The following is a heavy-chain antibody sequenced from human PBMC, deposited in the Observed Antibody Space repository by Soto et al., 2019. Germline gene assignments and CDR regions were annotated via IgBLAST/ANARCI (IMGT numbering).Heavy chain of an antibody. CDR3: ARVPSAAAGDYYYYGMDV. D-gene: IGHD6-13*01. CDR2: INAGNGNT. J-gene: IGHJ6*02. Sequence: ASVKVSCKASGYTFTSYAIHWVRQAPGQRLEWMGWINAGNGNTKYSQKFQGRVTITRDTSASTAYMELSSLRYEDTAVYYCARVPSAAAGDYYYYGMDVWGQGTTVTVSS. V-gene: IGHV1-3*01. CDR1: GYTFTSYA.